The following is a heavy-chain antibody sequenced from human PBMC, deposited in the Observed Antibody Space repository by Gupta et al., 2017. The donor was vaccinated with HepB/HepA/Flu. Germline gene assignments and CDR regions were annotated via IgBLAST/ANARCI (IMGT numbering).Heavy chain of an antibody. Sequence: QLQLQESGPRLVKPSETLSLTCTVSGDSISTSSYYLGWLRQPPGKGLEWIGSISYSGRTYYNPSLKSRVTVSADTSKNQFSVKLTSVTAADTAVYDCARHREGRDVSGYYGVGGGIGYSYYYYMDGGGRGTTVTVSS. V-gene: IGHV4-39*01. CDR3: ARHREGRDVSGYYGVGGGIGYSYYYYMDG. CDR2: ISYSGRT. D-gene: IGHD3-3*01. CDR1: GDSISTSSYY. J-gene: IGHJ6*03.